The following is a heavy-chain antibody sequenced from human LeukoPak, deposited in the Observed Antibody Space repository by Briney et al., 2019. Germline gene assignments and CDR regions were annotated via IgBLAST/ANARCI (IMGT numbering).Heavy chain of an antibody. CDR3: ARGGGYSGYAFDY. D-gene: IGHD5-12*01. J-gene: IGHJ4*02. V-gene: IGHV4-61*02. CDR1: GGSISSGSYY. CDR2: IHTSGST. Sequence: SETLSLTCSVSGGSISSGSYYWSWIRQPAGKGLEWIGRIHTSGSTTYNPSLKSRVAISVDTSKNQFSLKLTSVTAADTAVYYCARGGGYSGYAFDYWGQGTLVTVSS.